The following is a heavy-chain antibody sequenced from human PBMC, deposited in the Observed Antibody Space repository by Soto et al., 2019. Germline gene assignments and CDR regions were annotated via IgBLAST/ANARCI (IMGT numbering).Heavy chain of an antibody. CDR2: ISGSGGST. CDR3: AKCRNLGEFSPLDY. CDR1: GFTFSSYT. D-gene: IGHD3-16*01. Sequence: EVQLLESGGGLVQPGGSLRLSCAASGFTFSSYTMSWVRQAPGKGLEWVSAISGSGGSTYYADSVKGRFTISRDNSKNTLYLQMNSLRAEDTAVYYCAKCRNLGEFSPLDYWGQETLVTVSS. J-gene: IGHJ4*02. V-gene: IGHV3-23*01.